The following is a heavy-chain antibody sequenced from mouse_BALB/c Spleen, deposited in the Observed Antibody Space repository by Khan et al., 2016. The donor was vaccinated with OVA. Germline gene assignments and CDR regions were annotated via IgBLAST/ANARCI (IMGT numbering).Heavy chain of an antibody. J-gene: IGHJ3*01. CDR1: GFTFSDYG. CDR3: ARGGGTAPFAY. Sequence: EVELVESGGGLVQPGGSRKLSCAASGFTFSDYGMAWVRQAPGKGPEWVAFISDLAYTIYYADTVTGRFTISRENAKNTLYLEMSSLRSEYTAIYYCARGGGTAPFAYWGLGTLVTVSA. D-gene: IGHD1-2*01. CDR2: ISDLAYTI. V-gene: IGHV5-15*02.